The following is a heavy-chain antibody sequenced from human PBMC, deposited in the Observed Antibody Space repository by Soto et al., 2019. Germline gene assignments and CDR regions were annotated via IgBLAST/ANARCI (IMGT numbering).Heavy chain of an antibody. D-gene: IGHD3-10*01. CDR1: GFIFKMYW. Sequence: VQLVESGGGLVPPGGSVRLSCAASGFIFKMYWMHWVRQSPGKGLVWISRIYNDGTYSDYADSVRGRFTISRDNVNDTLCLQMNNLRAEDSGLYYCTRGPRPISTGTGAYWGQGTQVTVSS. V-gene: IGHV3-74*01. CDR2: IYNDGTYS. CDR3: TRGPRPISTGTGAY. J-gene: IGHJ4*02.